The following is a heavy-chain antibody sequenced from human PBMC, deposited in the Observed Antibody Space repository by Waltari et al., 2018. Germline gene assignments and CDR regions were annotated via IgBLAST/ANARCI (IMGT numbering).Heavy chain of an antibody. D-gene: IGHD6-13*01. V-gene: IGHV1-69*01. J-gene: IGHJ4*02. CDR3: ATWGAASVNPYFDN. CDR1: GGTFNSFA. CDR2: IIPTFGTT. Sequence: QVQLVQSGAEVKKPGSSMKVSCKASGGTFNSFALSWVRQAPGQRVDGGGGIIPTFGTTNYAQRFQDRVTITADESTSTAHMELSSLTSEDTAVYYCATWGAASVNPYFDNWGQGTLVTVSS.